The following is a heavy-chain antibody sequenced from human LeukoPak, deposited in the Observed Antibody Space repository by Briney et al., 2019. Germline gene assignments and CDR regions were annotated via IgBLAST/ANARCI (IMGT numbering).Heavy chain of an antibody. J-gene: IGHJ6*02. V-gene: IGHV1-18*01. CDR2: ISAYNGNT. CDR3: ARVPSSGYYYYYGVDV. Sequence: ASVKVSCKASGYTFTSYGISWVRQAPGQGLEWMGWISAYNGNTNYAQKLQGRVTMTTDTSTSTAYMELRSLRSDDTAVYYCARVPSSGYYYYYGVDVWGHGTTVTVSS. CDR1: GYTFTSYG. D-gene: IGHD3-22*01.